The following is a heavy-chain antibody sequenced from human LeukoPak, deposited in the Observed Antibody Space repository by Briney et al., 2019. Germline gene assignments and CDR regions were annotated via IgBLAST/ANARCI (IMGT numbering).Heavy chain of an antibody. Sequence: ASVKVSCKASGYTFTGYYMHWVRQAPGQGLEWMGWINPNSGGTNYAQKFQGRVTMTRDTSISTAYMELSRLRSDDTAVYYCARTRGIAARRPFDYWGQGTLVTVSS. D-gene: IGHD6-13*01. J-gene: IGHJ4*02. CDR1: GYTFTGYY. CDR3: ARTRGIAARRPFDY. CDR2: INPNSGGT. V-gene: IGHV1-2*02.